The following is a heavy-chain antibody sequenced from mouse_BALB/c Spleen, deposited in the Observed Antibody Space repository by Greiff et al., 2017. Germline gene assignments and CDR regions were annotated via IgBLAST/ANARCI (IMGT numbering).Heavy chain of an antibody. Sequence: EVQLQESGPGLVKPSQSLSLTCSVTGYSFTSGYYWNWIRQFPGNKLEWMGYISYDGSNNYNPSLKNRISITRDTSKNQFFLKLNSVTTEDTATYYCAVWLRGDYWGQGTTLTVSS. CDR1: GYSFTSGYY. J-gene: IGHJ2*01. CDR2: ISYDGSN. V-gene: IGHV3-6*02. D-gene: IGHD2-2*01. CDR3: AVWLRGDY.